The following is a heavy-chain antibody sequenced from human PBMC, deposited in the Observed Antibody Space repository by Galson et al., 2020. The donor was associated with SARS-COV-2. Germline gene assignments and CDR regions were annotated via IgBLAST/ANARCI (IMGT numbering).Heavy chain of an antibody. D-gene: IGHD5-12*01. Sequence: SQTLSLTCTVSGGSISSYYWSWIRQPPGKGLEWIGYIYYSGSTNYNPSLKSRVTISVDTSKNQFSLKLSSVTAADTAVYSCARHRQGWLQATGAYFDYWGQGTLVTVSS. J-gene: IGHJ4*02. V-gene: IGHV4-59*08. CDR3: ARHRQGWLQATGAYFDY. CDR1: GGSISSYY. CDR2: IYYSGST.